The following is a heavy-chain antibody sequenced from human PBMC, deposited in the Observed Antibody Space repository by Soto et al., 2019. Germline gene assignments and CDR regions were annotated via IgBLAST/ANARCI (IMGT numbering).Heavy chain of an antibody. J-gene: IGHJ4*02. D-gene: IGHD2-15*01. CDR1: AGSISSSNYY. V-gene: IGHV4-39*01. CDR3: ALAKGWLVVAASHFDS. CDR2: IFYSGST. Sequence: QLQLQESGPGLVKPSETLSLTCTVSAGSISSSNYYWGWIRQPPGKGLEWIGSIFYSGSTYYNPSLKSRVTISVDTSKNQFSLKLSSVTAADTAVYYCALAKGWLVVAASHFDSWGQGTLVTVSS.